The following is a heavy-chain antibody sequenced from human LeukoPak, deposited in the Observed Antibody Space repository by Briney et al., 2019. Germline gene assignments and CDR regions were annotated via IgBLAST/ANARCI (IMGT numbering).Heavy chain of an antibody. Sequence: SQTLSLTCGISGDSVSSTHVAWNWIRQSPSRGLEWLGSTYFSSKWYHDYAVSVQSRISFNPDTSKNQLSLQLNSVTPEDTAVYYCARSPSPYSSGWYFDYWGQGTLVTVSS. V-gene: IGHV6-1*01. D-gene: IGHD6-19*01. J-gene: IGHJ4*02. CDR1: GDSVSSTHVA. CDR2: TYFSSKWYH. CDR3: ARSPSPYSSGWYFDY.